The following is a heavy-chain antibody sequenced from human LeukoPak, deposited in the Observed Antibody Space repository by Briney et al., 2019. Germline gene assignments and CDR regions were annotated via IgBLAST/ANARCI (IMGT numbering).Heavy chain of an antibody. CDR1: GGSISSYY. D-gene: IGHD5-18*01. V-gene: IGHV4-59*08. J-gene: IGHJ4*02. CDR2: IYYSGST. CDR3: ARHTWGTAMVDFDY. Sequence: SETLCLTCTVSGGSISSYYWSWIRQPPGEGLEWIGYIYYSGSTNYNPSLKSRVTISVDTSKNQFSLKLSSVTAADTAVYYCARHTWGTAMVDFDYWGQGTLVTVSS.